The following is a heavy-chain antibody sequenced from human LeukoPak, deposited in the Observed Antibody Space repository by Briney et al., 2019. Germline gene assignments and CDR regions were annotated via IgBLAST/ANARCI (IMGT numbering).Heavy chain of an antibody. CDR3: ARDAAYYDGGDAFDI. CDR1: GFTFSSYW. Sequence: TGGSLRLSCAASGFTFSSYWMSWVRQAPGKGLEWVANIKQDGSEKYYVDSVKGRFTISRDNAKNSLYLQMNSLRAEDTAVYYCARDAAYYDGGDAFDIWGQGTMVTVSS. D-gene: IGHD3-22*01. J-gene: IGHJ3*02. V-gene: IGHV3-7*01. CDR2: IKQDGSEK.